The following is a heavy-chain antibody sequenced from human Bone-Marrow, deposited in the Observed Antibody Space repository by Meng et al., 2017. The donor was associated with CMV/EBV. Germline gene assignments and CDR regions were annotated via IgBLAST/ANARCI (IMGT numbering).Heavy chain of an antibody. CDR3: ARAEVTAADGTPHYYYYYYGMDV. CDR2: IIPIFGTA. D-gene: IGHD6-13*01. Sequence: VKVSCQASGGTFSSYAISWVRQAPVQGLEWMGGIIPIFGTANYAQKFQGRVTITTDESTSTAYMELSVLRAEDTAVYYCARAEVTAADGTPHYYYYYYGMDVWGQGTTVTVSS. CDR1: GGTFSSYA. V-gene: IGHV1-69*05. J-gene: IGHJ6*02.